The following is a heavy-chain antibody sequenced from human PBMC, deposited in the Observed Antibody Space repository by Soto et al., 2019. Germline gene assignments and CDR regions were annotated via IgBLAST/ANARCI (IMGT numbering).Heavy chain of an antibody. CDR3: ARAFAHGYYLDY. CDR1: GFSFSNCN. CDR2: ITDSSDTV. J-gene: IGHJ4*02. V-gene: IGHV3-48*02. Sequence: PGGSLRLSCVASGFSFSNCNMNWVRQAPGKGLEWVSYITDSSDTVHYADSVRGRFTISRDNAESSLYLQMNSLRDADAAVYFCARAFAHGYYLDYWGRGTLVTVSS. D-gene: IGHD2-2*03.